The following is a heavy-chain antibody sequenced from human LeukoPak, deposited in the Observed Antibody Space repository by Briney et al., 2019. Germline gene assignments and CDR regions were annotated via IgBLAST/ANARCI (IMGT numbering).Heavy chain of an antibody. V-gene: IGHV3-30*02. CDR2: IWDDGSKR. CDR3: AKAFLGTGWYGSVRGGDFQH. D-gene: IGHD6-19*01. Sequence: GGCLGVSCVAPGYTFSRYGMHWVRAAPGEGLEWVALIWDDGSKRYYADSVKGRFTISRDNSKNPLYLQINTLKPEDTAMYYGAKAFLGTGWYGSVRGGDFQHWGQGTLVTVSS. CDR1: GYTFSRYG. J-gene: IGHJ1*01.